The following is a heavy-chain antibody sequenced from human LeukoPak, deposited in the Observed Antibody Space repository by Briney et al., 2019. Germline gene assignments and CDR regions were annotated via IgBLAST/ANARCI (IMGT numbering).Heavy chain of an antibody. D-gene: IGHD5/OR15-5a*01. J-gene: IGHJ3*02. Sequence: GGSLRLSCAASGFTFSSYEMNWVSQAPGKGLEWVSYISSSGRTIYYADSVKGRFTISRDNAKNSLYLQMNSLRAEDTAVYYCARDGSLRAFDIWGQGTMVTVSS. CDR3: ARDGSLRAFDI. V-gene: IGHV3-48*03. CDR2: ISSSGRTI. CDR1: GFTFSSYE.